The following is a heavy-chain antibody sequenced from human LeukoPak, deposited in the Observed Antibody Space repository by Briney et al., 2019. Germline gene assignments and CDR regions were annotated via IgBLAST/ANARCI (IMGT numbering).Heavy chain of an antibody. J-gene: IGHJ6*03. D-gene: IGHD3-16*02. CDR3: ARVYLYTTGWSAAYYYFMAV. Sequence: GASVKVSCNASTYISSVIGICWVRLAPGGGLGWMGWVSGHNGQTNYGHKFYGRVTMTMETSTNTASMELRGLRSDDTAIYYCARVYLYTTGWSAAYYYFMAVWGQGTTVIVSS. CDR1: TYISSVIG. V-gene: IGHV1-18*01. CDR2: VSGHNGQT.